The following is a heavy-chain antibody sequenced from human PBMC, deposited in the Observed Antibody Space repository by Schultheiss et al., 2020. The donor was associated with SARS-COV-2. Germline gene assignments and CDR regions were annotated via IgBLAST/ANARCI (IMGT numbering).Heavy chain of an antibody. D-gene: IGHD6-13*01. CDR1: GGSISSSSYY. V-gene: IGHV4-39*01. CDR3: ARYSSSFGAFDI. Sequence: SETLSLTCTVSGGSISSSSYYWGWIRQPPGKGLEWIGSIYYSGSTYYNPSLKSRVTISVDTSKNQFSLKLSSVTAADTAVYYCARYSSSFGAFDIWGQGTMVTVSS. CDR2: IYYSGST. J-gene: IGHJ3*02.